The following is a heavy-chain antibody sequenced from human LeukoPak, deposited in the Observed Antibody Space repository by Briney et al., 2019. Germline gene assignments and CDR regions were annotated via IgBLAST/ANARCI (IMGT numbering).Heavy chain of an antibody. V-gene: IGHV1/OR15-1*04. Sequence: GASVKVSCKASGYIFTDYYMHWVRQAPGQELGWMGRINPNSGGTNYAQKFQGRVTLTRDTSTSTVYMELSSLRSEDTAIYYCAREWGPGSSWYFDFWGQGTLVTVSS. J-gene: IGHJ4*02. CDR1: GYIFTDYY. D-gene: IGHD3-10*01. CDR2: INPNSGGT. CDR3: AREWGPGSSWYFDF.